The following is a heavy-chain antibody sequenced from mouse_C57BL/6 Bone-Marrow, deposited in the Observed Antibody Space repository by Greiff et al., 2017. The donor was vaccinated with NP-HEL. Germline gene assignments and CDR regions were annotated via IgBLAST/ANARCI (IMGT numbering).Heavy chain of an antibody. Sequence: EVKLMESGGGLVQPKGSLKLSCAASGFSFNTYAMNWVRQAPGKGLEWVARIRSKSNNYATYYADSVKDRFTISRDDSESMLYLQMNNLKTEDTAREYCVRRRPVAGGYFEVWGTGTTVTVSS. J-gene: IGHJ1*03. CDR2: IRSKSNNYAT. CDR3: VRRRPVAGGYFEV. V-gene: IGHV10-1*01. D-gene: IGHD1-1*01. CDR1: GFSFNTYA.